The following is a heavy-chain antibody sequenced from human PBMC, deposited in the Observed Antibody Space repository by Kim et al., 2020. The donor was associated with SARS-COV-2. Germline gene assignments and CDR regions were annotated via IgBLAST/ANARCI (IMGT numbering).Heavy chain of an antibody. CDR3: ARESGNWNYGSGWFDP. J-gene: IGHJ5*02. D-gene: IGHD1-7*01. V-gene: IGHV3-11*06. Sequence: SVKGRFTIARDNAKNSLYLQMNSLRAEDTAVYYCARESGNWNYGSGWFDPWGQGTLVTVSS.